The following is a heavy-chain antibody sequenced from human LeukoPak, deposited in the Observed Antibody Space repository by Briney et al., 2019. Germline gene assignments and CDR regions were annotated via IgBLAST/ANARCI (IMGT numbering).Heavy chain of an antibody. CDR3: ARSVRQQLAEPHPQYYFDY. CDR1: GGSISSYY. CDR2: IYYSGST. J-gene: IGHJ4*02. V-gene: IGHV4-59*08. Sequence: PSETLSLTCTVSGGSISSYYWSWIRQPPGKGLEWLGYIYYSGSTNYNPSLKSRVTISVDTSKDQFSLKLSSVTAADTAVYYCARSVRQQLAEPHPQYYFDYWGQGTLVTVSS. D-gene: IGHD6-13*01.